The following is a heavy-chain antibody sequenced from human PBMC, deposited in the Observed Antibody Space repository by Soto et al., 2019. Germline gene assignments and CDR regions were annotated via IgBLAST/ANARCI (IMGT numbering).Heavy chain of an antibody. Sequence: QLQLQESGSGLVKPSQTLSLTCAVSGGSISSGGYSWSWIRQPPGKGLEWIGYIYHSGSTYYNPSLKRRVTRSVDRAKNQFSLKLSSVTAADTAVYYCARDSGGGNCSGGSCYSGWFDPWGQGTLVTVSS. D-gene: IGHD2-15*01. CDR1: GGSISSGGYS. J-gene: IGHJ5*02. V-gene: IGHV4-30-2*01. CDR2: IYHSGST. CDR3: ARDSGGGNCSGGSCYSGWFDP.